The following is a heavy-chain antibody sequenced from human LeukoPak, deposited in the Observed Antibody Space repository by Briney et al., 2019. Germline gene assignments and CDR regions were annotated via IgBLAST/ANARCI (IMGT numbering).Heavy chain of an antibody. V-gene: IGHV4-59*01. CDR3: ARGRCRNSGCRPYFDY. CDR2: IYYSGST. J-gene: IGHJ4*02. D-gene: IGHD2/OR15-2a*01. Sequence: NPSETLSLTCTVSGGSISSYYWSWIRQPPGKGLEWIGYIYYSGSTNYNPSLKSRVTISTDTSKSQFSLNLRSVTAEDTGIYYCARGRCRNSGCRPYFDYWGQGTQVTVSS. CDR1: GGSISSYY.